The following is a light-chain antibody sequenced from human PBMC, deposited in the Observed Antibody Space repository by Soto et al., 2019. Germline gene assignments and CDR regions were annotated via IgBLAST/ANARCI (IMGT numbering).Light chain of an antibody. V-gene: IGKV3-11*01. J-gene: IGKJ3*01. CDR3: QQRSNWPPLIT. CDR2: DAS. CDR1: QSVSSY. Sequence: EIVLTQSPATLSLSPGERATLSCRASQSVSSYLAWYQQKPGQAPRLLIYDASNRATGIPARFSGSGSGTVFTLTISSLEPEDFAVYYCQQRSNWPPLITFGPGTKVDIK.